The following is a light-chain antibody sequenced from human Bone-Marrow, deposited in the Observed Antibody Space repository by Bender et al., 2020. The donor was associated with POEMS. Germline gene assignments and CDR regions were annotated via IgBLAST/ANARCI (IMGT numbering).Light chain of an antibody. V-gene: IGLV3-21*02. CDR3: HVWESKGDPNDV. J-gene: IGLJ1*01. CDR2: DND. CDR1: PIGTRS. Sequence: SYVLTQPPSVSVAPGQTATITCGGDPIGTRSVHWYQQRPGQAPVLVVHDNDDRPSGITERISGSNSRDTATLSITRVEAGDEADYYCHVWESKGDPNDVFGGGTTVSDL.